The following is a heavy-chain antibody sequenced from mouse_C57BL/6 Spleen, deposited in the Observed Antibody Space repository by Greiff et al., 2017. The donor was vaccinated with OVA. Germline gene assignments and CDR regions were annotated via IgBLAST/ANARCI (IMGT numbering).Heavy chain of an antibody. J-gene: IGHJ1*03. CDR2: IYPRSGNT. CDR3: AREAGNWYFDV. CDR1: GYTFTSYG. Sequence: VQLQESGAELARPGASVKLSCKASGYTFTSYGISWVKQRTGQGLEWIGEIYPRSGNTYYNEKFKGKATLTADKSSSTAYMELRSLTSEDSAVYFCAREAGNWYFDVWGTGTTVTVSS. D-gene: IGHD1-1*02. V-gene: IGHV1-81*01.